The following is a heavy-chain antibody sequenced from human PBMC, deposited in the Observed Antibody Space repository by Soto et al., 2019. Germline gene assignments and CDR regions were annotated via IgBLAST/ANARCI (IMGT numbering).Heavy chain of an antibody. J-gene: IGHJ4*02. D-gene: IGHD2-15*01. CDR1: GFTFSSYW. CDR3: VRTSLVVAAATREDY. CDR2: INSDGSST. V-gene: IGHV3-74*01. Sequence: EVQLVESGGGLVQPGGSLRLSCAASGFTFSSYWMHWVRQAPGKVLVWVSRINSDGSSTSYEDSVNGRFTISRDNAKNTLYLQMNSLRAEDTAVYYCVRTSLVVAAATREDYWGQGTLVTVSS.